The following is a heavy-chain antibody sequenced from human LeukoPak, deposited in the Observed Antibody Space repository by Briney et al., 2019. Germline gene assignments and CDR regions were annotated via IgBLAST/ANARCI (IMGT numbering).Heavy chain of an antibody. CDR3: ARDEGVAPYYFDS. CDR2: VWYDGDNK. CDR1: GFTFSSYG. Sequence: GGSLRLSCAASGFTFSSYGMHWVRQAPGKGLEWVAVVWYDGDNKFYADSVKGRFTISRDNSKNTLYLQMNSLRAEDTAIYYCARDEGVAPYYFDSWGQGPLAT. D-gene: IGHD3-10*01. J-gene: IGHJ4*02. V-gene: IGHV3-33*01.